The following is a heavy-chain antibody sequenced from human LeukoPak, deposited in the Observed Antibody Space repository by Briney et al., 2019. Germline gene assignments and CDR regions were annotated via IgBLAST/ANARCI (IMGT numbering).Heavy chain of an antibody. CDR3: ARAPSEIGGYYPEYFRH. CDR2: IKSDGGT. Sequence: GGSLRLSCAASGFTFRNYWMHWVRQAPGKGLVWVSRIKSDGGTNYSDSVKGRFTLSRENAKQTVSLQMNSLRPEDTGVYYCARAPSEIGGYYPEYFRHWGQGTLVTVSS. D-gene: IGHD3-22*01. J-gene: IGHJ1*01. V-gene: IGHV3-74*01. CDR1: GFTFRNYW.